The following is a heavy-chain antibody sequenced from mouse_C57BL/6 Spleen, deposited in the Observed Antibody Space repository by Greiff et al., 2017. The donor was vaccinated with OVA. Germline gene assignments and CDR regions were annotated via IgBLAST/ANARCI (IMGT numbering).Heavy chain of an antibody. V-gene: IGHV1-18*01. Sequence: VQLQQSGPELVKPGASVKIPCKASGYTFTDYNMDWVKQSHGKSLEWIGDINPNNGGTIYNQKFKGKATLTVDKSSSTAYMELRSLTSEDTAVYYCARSYYSNSDWYFDVWGTGTTVTVSS. D-gene: IGHD2-5*01. J-gene: IGHJ1*03. CDR1: GYTFTDYN. CDR2: INPNNGGT. CDR3: ARSYYSNSDWYFDV.